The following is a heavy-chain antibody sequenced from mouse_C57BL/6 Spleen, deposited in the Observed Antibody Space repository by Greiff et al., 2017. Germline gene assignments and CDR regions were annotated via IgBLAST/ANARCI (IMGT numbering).Heavy chain of an antibody. Sequence: VQLVESGPELVKPGASVKISCKASGYAFSSSWMNWVKQRPGKGLEWIGRIYPGDGDTNYNGKFKGKATLTADKSSSTAYMQLSSLTSEDSAVYFCARRRGYYYGSSWYFDVWGTGTTVTVSS. V-gene: IGHV1-82*01. J-gene: IGHJ1*03. CDR3: ARRRGYYYGSSWYFDV. D-gene: IGHD1-1*01. CDR1: GYAFSSSW. CDR2: IYPGDGDT.